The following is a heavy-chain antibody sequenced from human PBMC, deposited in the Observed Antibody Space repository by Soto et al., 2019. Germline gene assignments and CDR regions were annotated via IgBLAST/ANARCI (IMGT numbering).Heavy chain of an antibody. CDR2: IRSKAYGGTT. D-gene: IGHD3-16*01. J-gene: IGHJ4*02. CDR3: TRARWGRYFDY. V-gene: IGHV3-49*04. Sequence: GGSLRLSCTASGFTFGDYAMSWVRQAPGKGLEWVGFIRSKAYGGTTEYAASVKGRFTISRDDSKSIAYLQMNSLKTEDTAVYYCTRARWGRYFDYWGQGTLVTVYS. CDR1: GFTFGDYA.